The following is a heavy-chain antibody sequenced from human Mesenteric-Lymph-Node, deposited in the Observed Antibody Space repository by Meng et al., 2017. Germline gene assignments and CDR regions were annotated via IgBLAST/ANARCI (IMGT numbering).Heavy chain of an antibody. CDR2: IYHIGST. V-gene: IGHV4-4*02. J-gene: IGHJ4*02. D-gene: IGHD2-21*01. CDR1: GDSITGTYW. CDR3: ARVHDAGDSLDY. Sequence: QVEQQEWGPGLLKPSGTLSLTCIVSGDSITGTYWWSWVRQPPGKGLEWIGEIYHIGSTNYNPSLKGRVTILLDKSKNQFSVNLNSVTAADTAVYFCARVHDAGDSLDYWGQGTLVTVSS.